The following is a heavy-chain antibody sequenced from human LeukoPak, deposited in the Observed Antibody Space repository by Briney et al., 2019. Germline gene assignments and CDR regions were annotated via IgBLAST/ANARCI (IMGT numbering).Heavy chain of an antibody. Sequence: GGSLRLSYAASGFTFDDYAMHWVRQAPGKGLEWVSGISWNSGSIGYADSVKGRFTISRDNAKNSLYLQMNSLRAEDTALYYCAKSSSDIVGATPYGMDVWGQGTTVTVSS. V-gene: IGHV3-9*01. CDR3: AKSSSDIVGATPYGMDV. J-gene: IGHJ6*02. CDR1: GFTFDDYA. CDR2: ISWNSGSI. D-gene: IGHD1-26*01.